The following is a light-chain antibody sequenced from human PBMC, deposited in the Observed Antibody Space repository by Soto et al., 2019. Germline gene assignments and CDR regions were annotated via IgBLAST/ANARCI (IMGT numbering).Light chain of an antibody. CDR1: SSNIGSLYD. CDR2: DNN. Sequence: QSVLTQPPSVSGAPGQRVTISCTGSSSNIGSLYDVHWYQDLPGTAPKLLIYDNNNRPSGVPDRFSGSKSGTSASLAITGLQAEDEADYYCQSYDSSLGGSVFGGATKLTVL. V-gene: IGLV1-40*01. J-gene: IGLJ2*01. CDR3: QSYDSSLGGSV.